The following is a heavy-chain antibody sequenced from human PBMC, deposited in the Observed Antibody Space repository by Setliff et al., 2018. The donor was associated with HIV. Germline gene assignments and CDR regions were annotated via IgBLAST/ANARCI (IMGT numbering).Heavy chain of an antibody. J-gene: IGHJ4*02. Sequence: GGSLRLSCAASGFTFTTYWMHWVRQVPGKGLVWVSRINSDGSSIGYADSVKGRFTISRDNSKNTLYLQMNSLRAEDTAVYYCARRVYCSSTTCFDSWGQGTLVTVSS. CDR1: GFTFTTYW. CDR3: ARRVYCSSTTCFDS. V-gene: IGHV3-74*01. D-gene: IGHD2-2*01. CDR2: INSDGSSI.